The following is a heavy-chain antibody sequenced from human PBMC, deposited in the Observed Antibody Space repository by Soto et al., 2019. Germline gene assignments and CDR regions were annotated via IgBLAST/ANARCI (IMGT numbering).Heavy chain of an antibody. CDR2: ISGSGGST. V-gene: IGHV3-23*01. CDR3: AKDAGYYDSSGYYDHRTEYYFDY. CDR1: GFTFSSYA. J-gene: IGHJ4*02. D-gene: IGHD3-22*01. Sequence: PGGPLRLSCSASGFTFSSYAMSWVRQAPGKGLEWVSAISGSGGSTYYADSVKGRFTISRDNSKNTLYLQMNSLRAEDTAVYYCAKDAGYYDSSGYYDHRTEYYFDYWGQGTLVNVSS.